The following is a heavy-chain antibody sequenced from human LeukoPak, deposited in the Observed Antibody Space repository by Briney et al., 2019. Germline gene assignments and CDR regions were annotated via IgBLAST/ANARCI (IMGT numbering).Heavy chain of an antibody. D-gene: IGHD6-13*01. CDR3: AREVTGSSWHTGAVDI. CDR2: INPNSGDT. V-gene: IGHV1-2*06. CDR1: GYTFTDYY. J-gene: IGHJ3*02. Sequence: ASVKVSCKASGYTFTDYYLHWVRQAPGQGLEWMGRINPNSGDTVYAQKFQGRVTMSRDTSISTAYMELSRLRSDDTAVYYCAREVTGSSWHTGAVDIWGQGTMVTVSP.